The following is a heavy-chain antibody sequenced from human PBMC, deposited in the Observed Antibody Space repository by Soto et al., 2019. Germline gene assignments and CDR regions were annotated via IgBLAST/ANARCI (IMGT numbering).Heavy chain of an antibody. CDR2: ISSSSSYT. Sequence: PGGSLRLSCAASGFTFSYYYMSWIRQAPGKGLEWVSYISSSSSYTNYADSVKGRFTISRDNAKNSLYLQMNSLRAEDTAVYYCARDERSGYYNLADYWGQGTLVTVSS. V-gene: IGHV3-11*06. J-gene: IGHJ4*02. CDR3: ARDERSGYYNLADY. CDR1: GFTFSYYY. D-gene: IGHD3-22*01.